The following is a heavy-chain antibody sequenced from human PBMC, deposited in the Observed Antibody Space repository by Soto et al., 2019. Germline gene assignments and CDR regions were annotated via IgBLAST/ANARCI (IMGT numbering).Heavy chain of an antibody. D-gene: IGHD1-1*01. V-gene: IGHV1-69*02. CDR1: GGTFRNYP. J-gene: IGHJ4*02. CDR2: IFPLTDIP. CDR3: ARSTLVVLNYFES. Sequence: QVQLVQSGTEVKKPGSSVKVSCTASGGTFRNYPINWVRQAPGQGLEWMGSIFPLTDIPDYAQNFQARLTISADKSTSTPYMELSGLTSDDTAMYFCARSTLVVLNYFESWGQGTLVTVSS.